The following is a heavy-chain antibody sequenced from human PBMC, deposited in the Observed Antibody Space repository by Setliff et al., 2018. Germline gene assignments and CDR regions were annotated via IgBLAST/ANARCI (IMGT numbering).Heavy chain of an antibody. CDR1: GYTFTSYG. CDR2: ISAYNGNT. D-gene: IGHD6-13*01. Sequence: GASVKVSCKASGYTFTSYGISWVRQAPGQGLEWMVWISAYNGNTNYAQKLQGRVTMTTDTSTSTAYMELRSLRSDDTAVYYCARAPAYSSTPGSYAFDIWGQGTMVTVSS. CDR3: ARAPAYSSTPGSYAFDI. V-gene: IGHV1-18*01. J-gene: IGHJ3*02.